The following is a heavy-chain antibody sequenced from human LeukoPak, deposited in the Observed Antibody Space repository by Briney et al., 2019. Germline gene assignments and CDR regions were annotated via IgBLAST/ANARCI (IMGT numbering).Heavy chain of an antibody. J-gene: IGHJ5*02. V-gene: IGHV5-51*01. D-gene: IGHD5-18*01. CDR3: ARHVPLRYSYGYWFDP. CDR2: IYPGDSDT. CDR1: GYSFTNHW. Sequence: HGESLKISCKGSGYSFTNHWIGWVRQMPGKGLEWMGIIYPGDSDTRYSPSFQGQVTISADKSISTAYLQWSSLKASDTAMYYCARHVPLRYSYGYWFDPWGQGTLVTVSS.